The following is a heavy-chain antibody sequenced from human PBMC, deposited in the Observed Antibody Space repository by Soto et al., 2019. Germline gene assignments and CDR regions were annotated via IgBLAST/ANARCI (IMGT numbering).Heavy chain of an antibody. CDR2: IYYSGST. J-gene: IGHJ4*02. CDR3: AALKYFDSSDYLTY. CDR1: GGSISSRSYY. V-gene: IGHV4-39*02. Sequence: PSETLSLTCSVSGGSISSRSYYWGWIRQPPGKGLEWIGSIYYSGSTYYNPSLKSRVTISVDTSKNHFSLKLRSVTAADTAVYYCAALKYFDSSDYLTYWGQGTLVTVSS. D-gene: IGHD3-16*01.